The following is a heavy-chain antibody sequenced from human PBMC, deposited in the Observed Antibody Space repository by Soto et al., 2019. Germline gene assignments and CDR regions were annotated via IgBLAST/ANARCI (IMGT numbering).Heavy chain of an antibody. V-gene: IGHV3-33*01. CDR3: ARVGGIAARHEQQLDSFDY. J-gene: IGHJ4*02. Sequence: QVQLVESGGGVGQPGRSLRLSCAASGVTFSSYGMHWVRQAPGKCLEWVAVIWYDGSNKYYADSVKGRFTISRDNSKNTLYLQMNSMRSEDTEVYYCARVGGIAARHEQQLDSFDYWGQGTLVTVSS. D-gene: IGHD6-6*01. CDR2: IWYDGSNK. CDR1: GVTFSSYG.